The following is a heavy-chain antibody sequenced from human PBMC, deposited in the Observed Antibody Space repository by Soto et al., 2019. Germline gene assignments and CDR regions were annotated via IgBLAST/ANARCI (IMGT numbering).Heavy chain of an antibody. V-gene: IGHV4-39*07. D-gene: IGHD6-13*01. Sequence: SETLSLTCTVSGDSIGTTHSYWAWIRQSPGKGLEWIGNIHYSGSTNYNPSLKSRVTISEDTSKSQFSLKVNSMTAADTAVYYCARYRREAVAGYTLDNWGQGILVTVSS. J-gene: IGHJ4*02. CDR1: GDSIGTTHSY. CDR2: IHYSGST. CDR3: ARYRREAVAGYTLDN.